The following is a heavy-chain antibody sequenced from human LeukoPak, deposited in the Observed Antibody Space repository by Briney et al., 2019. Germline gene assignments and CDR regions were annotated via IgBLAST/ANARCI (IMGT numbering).Heavy chain of an antibody. Sequence: GSLRLSCAASGFTFNKFAMSWVRQAPGKGLEWVANIKQDGSEKYFVDSVKGRFTISRDNAKNSLYLQMNSLRAEDTAVYYCARGRIGATSFDYWGQGTLVTVSS. V-gene: IGHV3-7*03. J-gene: IGHJ4*02. CDR2: IKQDGSEK. CDR3: ARGRIGATSFDY. CDR1: GFTFNKFA. D-gene: IGHD3-16*01.